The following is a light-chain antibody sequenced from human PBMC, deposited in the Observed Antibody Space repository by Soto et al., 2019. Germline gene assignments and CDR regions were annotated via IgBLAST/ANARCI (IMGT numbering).Light chain of an antibody. CDR1: QSVSSN. Sequence: EIVMTQSPATLSVSPGERATLSCRASQSVSSNLAWYQQKPGQAPRLLIYGASTRATGIPARFSGSGSGTEFTLTISSLQSEAFAVYYCQQYNTWPLITFGQGTRLEIK. V-gene: IGKV3-15*01. J-gene: IGKJ5*01. CDR2: GAS. CDR3: QQYNTWPLIT.